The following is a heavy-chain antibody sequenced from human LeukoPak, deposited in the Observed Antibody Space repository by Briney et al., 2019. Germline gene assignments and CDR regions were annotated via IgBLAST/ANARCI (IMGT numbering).Heavy chain of an antibody. CDR2: INHSGST. J-gene: IGHJ6*03. Sequence: SETLSLTCAVYGGSFSGYYWSWIRQPPGKGLEWVGEINHSGSTNYNPSLKSRVTISVDTSKNQFSLKLSSVTAADTAVYYCARGGPYCSGGSCSPLHYYYYYMDVWGKGTTVTVSS. CDR3: ARGGPYCSGGSCSPLHYYYYYMDV. CDR1: GGSFSGYY. D-gene: IGHD2-15*01. V-gene: IGHV4-34*01.